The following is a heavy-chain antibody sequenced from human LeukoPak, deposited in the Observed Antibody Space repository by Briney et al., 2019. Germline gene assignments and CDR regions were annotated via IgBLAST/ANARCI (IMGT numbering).Heavy chain of an antibody. CDR3: AKGSF. Sequence: GGSLRLSCVVSGSTFSTSAMSWVRQAPGKGLEWVSGIGESGGSTYYADSVKGRFTSSRDNSKNTLYLQMSNLRAEDTAAYYCAKGSFWGQGTLVTVSS. V-gene: IGHV3-23*01. D-gene: IGHD3-10*01. CDR1: GSTFSTSA. J-gene: IGHJ4*02. CDR2: IGESGGST.